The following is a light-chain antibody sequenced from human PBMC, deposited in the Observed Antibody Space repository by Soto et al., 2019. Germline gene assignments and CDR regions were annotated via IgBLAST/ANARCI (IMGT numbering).Light chain of an antibody. V-gene: IGKV3-20*01. CDR2: GAS. CDR3: RQYVGRSCT. CDR1: QSVSSSY. Sequence: EIVMTQSPVTLSLSPGERATLSCRASQSVSSSYLAWYQQKPGQAPRLLIYGASRRATGIPDRFNGSGSCTDVILTISRMEPEDFAAEYCRQYVGRSCTFGQGTKVDIK. J-gene: IGKJ1*01.